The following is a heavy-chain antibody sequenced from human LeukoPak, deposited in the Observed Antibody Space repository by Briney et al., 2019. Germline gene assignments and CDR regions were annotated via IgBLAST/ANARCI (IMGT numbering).Heavy chain of an antibody. J-gene: IGHJ5*02. CDR3: ASNQLLSMGWSNWFDP. CDR2: INPSGGST. Sequence: ASVKVSCKASGYTFTSYYMHWVRQAPGQGLEWMGIINPSGGSTSYAQKFQGRVTMTRDTSTSTVYMELSSLRSEDTAVYYCASNQLLSMGWSNWFDPWGQGTLVTVSS. CDR1: GYTFTSYY. V-gene: IGHV1-46*01. D-gene: IGHD2-2*01.